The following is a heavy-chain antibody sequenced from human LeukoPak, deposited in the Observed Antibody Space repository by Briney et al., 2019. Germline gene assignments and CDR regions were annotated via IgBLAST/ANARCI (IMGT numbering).Heavy chain of an antibody. J-gene: IGHJ4*02. Sequence: ASVKVSCKASGYTFTSYYMHWVRQAPGQGLEWMGIINPSGGSTSYAQKFQGRVTMTRDTSTSTVYMELSSLRSEDTAVYYCAKLGIPGIAVAGGRHYFDYWGQGTLVTVSS. CDR2: INPSGGST. CDR1: GYTFTSYY. V-gene: IGHV1-46*01. CDR3: AKLGIPGIAVAGGRHYFDY. D-gene: IGHD6-19*01.